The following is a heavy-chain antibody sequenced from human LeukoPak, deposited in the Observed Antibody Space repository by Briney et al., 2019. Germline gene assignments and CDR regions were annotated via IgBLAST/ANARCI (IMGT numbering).Heavy chain of an antibody. CDR2: IRYDGSNE. J-gene: IGHJ4*02. D-gene: IGHD3-10*01. Sequence: GGSLRLSCAVSGFSFSTYGTHWVRQAPGKGLEWVAFIRYDGSNEYYGDSVKGRFTISRDNAKNSSYLQMNSLRVEDTAVYYCAKVANYYYGSESYYFFEHWGQGTPVTASS. CDR1: GFSFSTYG. CDR3: AKVANYYYGSESYYFFEH. V-gene: IGHV3-30*02.